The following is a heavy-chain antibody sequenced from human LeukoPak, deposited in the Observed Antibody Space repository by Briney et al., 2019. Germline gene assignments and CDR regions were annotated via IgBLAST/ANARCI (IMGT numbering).Heavy chain of an antibody. CDR2: INPNTGDT. Sequence: ASVKVSCKASGYTFTGYHMHWVRQAPGQGLEWMGRINPNTGDTNFAQKFQGRVTMTRDTSISTAYMELSRLRSDDTAVYYCARRISTSMVRAFDIWGQGTMVTVSS. CDR1: GYTFTGYH. J-gene: IGHJ3*02. V-gene: IGHV1-2*02. D-gene: IGHD3-10*01. CDR3: ARRISTSMVRAFDI.